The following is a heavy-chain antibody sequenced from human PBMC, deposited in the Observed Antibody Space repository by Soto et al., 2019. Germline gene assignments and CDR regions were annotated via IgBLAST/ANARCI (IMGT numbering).Heavy chain of an antibody. V-gene: IGHV1-18*01. CDR2: VSAYNGNT. CDR1: GYTFTSYG. CDR3: AREQRIQLWLEDYYYYMDV. D-gene: IGHD5-18*01. J-gene: IGHJ6*03. Sequence: ASVKVSCKASGYTFTSYGISWVRQAPGQGLEWMGWVSAYNGNTNYAQKLQGRVTMTADKSTSTAYMELSSLRSEDTAVYYCAREQRIQLWLEDYYYYMDVWGKGTTVTVSS.